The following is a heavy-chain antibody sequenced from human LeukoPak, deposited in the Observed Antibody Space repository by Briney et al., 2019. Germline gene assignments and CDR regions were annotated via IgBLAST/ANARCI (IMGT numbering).Heavy chain of an antibody. D-gene: IGHD1-14*01. Sequence: GGSLRLSCEVTGFILSDHYMSWIRQAPGKGLEWISYSTSSGDMIHYADSVKGRFTISRDNAKNSLYLQMNNLRAEDTAVYYCARNRGSQQFDYWGQGTLVTVSS. CDR1: GFILSDHY. V-gene: IGHV3-11*01. J-gene: IGHJ4*02. CDR2: STSSGDMI. CDR3: ARNRGSQQFDY.